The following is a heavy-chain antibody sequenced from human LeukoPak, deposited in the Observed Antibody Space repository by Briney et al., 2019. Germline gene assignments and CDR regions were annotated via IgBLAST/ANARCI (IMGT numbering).Heavy chain of an antibody. CDR1: GGTFSSYA. J-gene: IGHJ6*02. Sequence: GASVKVSCKASGGTFSSYAISWVRQAPGQGLEWMGGIIPIFGTANYAQKFQGRVTITADESTSTAYMELSSLRSEDTAVYYCATWELRDYYYYGMDVWGQGTTVTVSS. D-gene: IGHD1-26*01. CDR3: ATWELRDYYYYGMDV. V-gene: IGHV1-69*13. CDR2: IIPIFGTA.